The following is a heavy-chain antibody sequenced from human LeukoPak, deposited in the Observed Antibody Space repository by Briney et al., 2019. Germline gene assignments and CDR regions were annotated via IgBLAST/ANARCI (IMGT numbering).Heavy chain of an antibody. CDR1: GFTFSSYW. CDR2: IKQDGSAK. CDR3: ARVGARYFDY. Sequence: PGGSLRLSCAASGFTFSSYWMSWVRQAPGKGLEWVANIKQDGSAKNYGDSVKGRFTISRDNAKNSLYLQMNSLRVEDTAVYYCARVGARYFDYWGQGTLVTVSS. J-gene: IGHJ4*02. V-gene: IGHV3-7*01.